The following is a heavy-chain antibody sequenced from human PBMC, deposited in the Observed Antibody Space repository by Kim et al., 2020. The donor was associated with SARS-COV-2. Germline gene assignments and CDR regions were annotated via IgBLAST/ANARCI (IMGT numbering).Heavy chain of an antibody. CDR1: GGSISSSSYY. CDR2: IYYSGST. Sequence: SETLSLTCTVSGGSISSSSYYWGWIRQPPGKGLEWIGSIYYSGSTYYNPSLKSRVTISVDTSKNQFSLKLSSVTAADTAVYYCARFRYYYDSSGYYHIGYFDYWGQGTLVTVSS. CDR3: ARFRYYYDSSGYYHIGYFDY. J-gene: IGHJ4*02. D-gene: IGHD3-22*01. V-gene: IGHV4-39*07.